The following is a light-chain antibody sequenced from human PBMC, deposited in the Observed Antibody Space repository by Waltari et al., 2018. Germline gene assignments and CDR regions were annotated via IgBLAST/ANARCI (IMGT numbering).Light chain of an antibody. V-gene: IGKV1-5*03. J-gene: IGKJ1*01. CDR2: KAS. Sequence: IPVTQSPSALSASVGDRVTLSCRTSRNINTWVAWFQQRPGKAPDLLIDKASILKSGVPSRFSGSGSGTEFTLTISSLQPDDAATYYCQQYNSFSSFGQGTKVEVK. CDR1: RNINTW. CDR3: QQYNSFSS.